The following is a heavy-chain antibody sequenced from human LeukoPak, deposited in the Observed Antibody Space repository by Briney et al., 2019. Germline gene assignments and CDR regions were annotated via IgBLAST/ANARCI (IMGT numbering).Heavy chain of an antibody. D-gene: IGHD3-3*01. CDR3: ARRSPYYDFWSGYPRGYYFDY. CDR1: GGSISSGDYY. J-gene: IGHJ4*02. V-gene: IGHV4-30-4*01. CDR2: IYYSGST. Sequence: SQTLSLTCTVSGGSISSGDYYWSWIRQPPGKGLEWIGYIYYSGSTYYNPSLKSRVTISVDTSKNQFSLKLSSVTAADTAVYYCARRSPYYDFWSGYPRGYYFDYWGQGTPVTVSS.